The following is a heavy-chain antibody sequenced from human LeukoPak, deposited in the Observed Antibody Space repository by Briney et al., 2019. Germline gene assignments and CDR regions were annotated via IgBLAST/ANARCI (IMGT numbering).Heavy chain of an antibody. CDR3: ARHGDSYGYANWFDP. Sequence: GESLKISCTASGYSFTTYWLGWVRQMPGKGLEWMGIIYPGDSDTTYSPSFQGQVTISADKSIGTAYLQWSSLKASDTAMYYCARHGDSYGYANWFDPWGQGTLVTVSS. J-gene: IGHJ5*02. V-gene: IGHV5-51*01. D-gene: IGHD5-18*01. CDR2: IYPGDSDT. CDR1: GYSFTTYW.